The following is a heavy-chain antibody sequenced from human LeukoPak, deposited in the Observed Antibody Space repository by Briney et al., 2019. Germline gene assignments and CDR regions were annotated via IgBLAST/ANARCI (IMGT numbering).Heavy chain of an antibody. CDR3: AADTQSDSSSWYGAFDI. D-gene: IGHD6-13*01. V-gene: IGHV1-58*02. J-gene: IGHJ3*02. CDR1: GFTFTSSA. Sequence: SVKVSCKASGFTFTSSAMQWVRQARGQRLEWIGWIVVGSGNTNYAQKSQERVTITRDMSTSTAYMELSSLRSEDTAVYYCAADTQSDSSSWYGAFDIWGQGTMVTVSS. CDR2: IVVGSGNT.